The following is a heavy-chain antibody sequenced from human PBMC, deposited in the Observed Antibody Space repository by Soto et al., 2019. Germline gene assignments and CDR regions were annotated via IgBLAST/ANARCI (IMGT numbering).Heavy chain of an antibody. Sequence: SSETLSLTYAVYGGSLSGDYWSWIRHPPGKGLEWIGEINHSGSTNYNPSLKSRVTISVDTSKNQFSLKLSSVTAADTAVYYCARGTREAFLYNWFDPWGQGTLVTVS. D-gene: IGHD1-26*01. CDR3: ARGTREAFLYNWFDP. V-gene: IGHV4-34*01. CDR1: GGSLSGDY. J-gene: IGHJ5*02. CDR2: INHSGST.